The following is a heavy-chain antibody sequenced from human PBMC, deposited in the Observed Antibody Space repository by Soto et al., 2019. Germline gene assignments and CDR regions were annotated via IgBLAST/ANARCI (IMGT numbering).Heavy chain of an antibody. V-gene: IGHV1-46*01. CDR3: AAEGGQESVEMATIPLDAFDI. J-gene: IGHJ3*02. CDR2: INPSVSGT. CDR1: GYTFTFYY. D-gene: IGHD5-12*01. Sequence: ASVKVSCKTSGYTFTFYYIHWVRQAPGQGLEWMGIINPSVSGTSIAQRFQGRVTMTRDTSTSTVFMELSSLRSDDTAVYYCAAEGGQESVEMATIPLDAFDIWGQGTMVTVSS.